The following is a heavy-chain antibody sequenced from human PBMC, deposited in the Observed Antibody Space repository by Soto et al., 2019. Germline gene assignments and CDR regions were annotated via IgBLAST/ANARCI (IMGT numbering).Heavy chain of an antibody. CDR1: GFSLSTHDVG. V-gene: IGHV2-5*02. J-gene: IGHJ4*02. CDR3: AHCRGGVASF. D-gene: IGHD2-2*01. CDR2: VYWDDSK. Sequence: QITLNESGPTLVKPTQTLTLTCTFSGFSLSTHDVGVGWIRQPPGEALEWLGVVYWDDSKTYSPSLESRLTITKDTSKNQVVLRMTKMDPVDTATYYCAHCRGGVASFWGQGTLVTVSS.